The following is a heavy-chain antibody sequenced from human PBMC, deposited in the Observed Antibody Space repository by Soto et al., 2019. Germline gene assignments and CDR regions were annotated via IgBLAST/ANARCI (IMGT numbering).Heavy chain of an antibody. CDR1: GGTFSSYA. CDR2: IIRIFGTR. Sequence: QVQLVQSGAEVKKPGSSVKVSCKASGGTFSSYAINWVRQAPGQGLEWMGGIIRIFGTRDYAQRFQGRVTITADESTSTAYMELSSLRSTDTAVYYCARQGSNEYYYYGMDVWGQGTTVTVSS. CDR3: ARQGSNEYYYYGMDV. V-gene: IGHV1-69*12. D-gene: IGHD3-10*01. J-gene: IGHJ6*02.